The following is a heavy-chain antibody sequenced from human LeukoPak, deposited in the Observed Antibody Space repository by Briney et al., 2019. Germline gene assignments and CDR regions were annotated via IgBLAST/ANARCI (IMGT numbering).Heavy chain of an antibody. J-gene: IGHJ4*02. CDR1: GFTFSGFE. V-gene: IGHV3-48*03. CDR3: AKEADYGSVDY. D-gene: IGHD3-10*01. CDR2: SSSSGSTI. Sequence: PGGSLRLSCAASGFTFSGFEMNWVRQAPGKGLEWVSYSSSSGSTIYYADSVKGRFTVSRDNAKNSLYLQMNSLRAEDTAVYYCAKEADYGSVDYWGQGTLVTVSS.